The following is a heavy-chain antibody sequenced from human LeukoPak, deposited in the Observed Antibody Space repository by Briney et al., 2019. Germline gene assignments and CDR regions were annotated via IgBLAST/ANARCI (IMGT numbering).Heavy chain of an antibody. Sequence: KTGGSLRLSCAASGFTFSTYSMNWVRQAPGKWLEWVSSIISSSSYIYYADSVKGRFTISRDNAKNSLYLQMNSLRAEDTAVYYCARDPQYCSGGSCYSFDYWGQGTLVTVSS. D-gene: IGHD2-15*01. CDR1: GFTFSTYS. CDR2: IISSSSYI. CDR3: ARDPQYCSGGSCYSFDY. V-gene: IGHV3-21*01. J-gene: IGHJ4*02.